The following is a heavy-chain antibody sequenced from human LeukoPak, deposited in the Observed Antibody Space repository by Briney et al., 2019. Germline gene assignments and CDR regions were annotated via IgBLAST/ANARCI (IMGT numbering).Heavy chain of an antibody. Sequence: GGSLRLSCAASGFTFSSYAMSWVRQAPGKGLEWVSAISGSGGSTYYADSVKGRFTISRDNSKNTLYLQMNSLRAEDTAVYYCAKDVVGIAAAGTEYYFDYWGQGTLVTVSS. CDR1: GFTFSSYA. V-gene: IGHV3-23*01. CDR3: AKDVVGIAAAGTEYYFDY. D-gene: IGHD6-13*01. CDR2: ISGSGGST. J-gene: IGHJ4*02.